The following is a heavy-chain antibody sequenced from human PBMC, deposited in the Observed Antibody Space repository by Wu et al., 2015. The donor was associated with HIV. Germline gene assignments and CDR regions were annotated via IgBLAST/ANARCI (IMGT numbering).Heavy chain of an antibody. Sequence: QVQLGQSGAEVKKPGASVKVSCKASGYTFTGYSIHWVRQSPGQGLEWMGWINPNSGDTNYAQKFQGRVTMTTDTSTSTAYMELRSLRSDDTAVYYCARRYCSSSSCFVVMYYYYYMDVWGQRDHGHRLL. CDR2: INPNSGDT. CDR1: GYTFTGYS. CDR3: ARRYCSSSSCFVVMYYYYYMDV. J-gene: IGHJ6*03. D-gene: IGHD2-2*01. V-gene: IGHV1-2*02.